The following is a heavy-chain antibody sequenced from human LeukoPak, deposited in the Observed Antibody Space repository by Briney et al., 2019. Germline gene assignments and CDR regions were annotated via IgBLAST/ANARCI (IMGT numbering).Heavy chain of an antibody. CDR1: GDSISSGGYS. CDR3: ARGIAAAGTSAFDV. Sequence: SETLSLTCAVSGDSISSGGYSWSWIRQPPGKGLELIGYIYHSGSTYYNPSLTSRVTISVDRSKDQLSLKLSSVTAADTAVYYCARGIAAAGTSAFDVWGQGTMVTVSS. J-gene: IGHJ3*01. D-gene: IGHD6-13*01. CDR2: IYHSGST. V-gene: IGHV4-30-2*01.